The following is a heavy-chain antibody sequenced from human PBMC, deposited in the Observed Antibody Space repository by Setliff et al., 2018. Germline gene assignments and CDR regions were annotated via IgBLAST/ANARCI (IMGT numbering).Heavy chain of an antibody. Sequence: HGESLKISCKGSGYSFSTCWIGWVRQMPGKGLEWMGIIYPGDSITRYSPSFQGQVTISVDKSINTAYLQWSSLRASDTAIYYCARHPYYYGSGTYLDNNNRWFDPWGQGTLVTVS. CDR2: IYPGDSIT. V-gene: IGHV5-51*01. D-gene: IGHD3-10*01. CDR3: ARHPYYYGSGTYLDNNNRWFDP. J-gene: IGHJ5*02. CDR1: GYSFSTCW.